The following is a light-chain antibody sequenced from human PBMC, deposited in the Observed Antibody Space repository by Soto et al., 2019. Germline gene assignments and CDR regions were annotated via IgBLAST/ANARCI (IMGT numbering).Light chain of an antibody. CDR1: QSVNSN. J-gene: IGKJ2*01. V-gene: IGKV3-15*01. CDR2: GAS. CDR3: QQHNSWPPV. Sequence: EIVMTQSPATLSASPGERATLSCRASQSVNSNLAWYQQKPGHSPSLLIYGASTRVSGIPASFSGSGSGTEFTLTISSLQSEDFAIYYCQQHNSWPPVFGQGTKLEIK.